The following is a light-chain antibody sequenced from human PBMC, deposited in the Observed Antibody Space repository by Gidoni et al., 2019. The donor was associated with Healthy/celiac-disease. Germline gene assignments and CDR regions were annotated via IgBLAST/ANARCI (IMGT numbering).Light chain of an antibody. CDR3: QQYTNWPST. Sequence: EILMTQSPATLAVSPGAIATLSCRASQSVSSNLAWYQQKPGQAPRLLIYGSSSRPPGITASFSGRGSVTEFTLTICRLQSEDFAVYYCQQYTNWPSTCGPXTKVDIK. J-gene: IGKJ3*01. CDR1: QSVSSN. V-gene: IGKV3-15*01. CDR2: GSS.